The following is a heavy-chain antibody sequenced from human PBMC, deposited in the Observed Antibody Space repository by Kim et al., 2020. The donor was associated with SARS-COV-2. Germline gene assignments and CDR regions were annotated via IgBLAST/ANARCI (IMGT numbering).Heavy chain of an antibody. CDR1: GGSFSSYY. CDR2: INHRGST. D-gene: IGHD7-27*01. Sequence: SETLSLTCAAYGGSFSSYYWTWIRQPPGKGLEWIGEINHRGSTNYNPSLKSRVTISVDRSENQFSLKLSSVTAADTAMYYCARELSTGDDAYDMWGQGT. J-gene: IGHJ3*02. CDR3: ARELSTGDDAYDM. V-gene: IGHV4-34*01.